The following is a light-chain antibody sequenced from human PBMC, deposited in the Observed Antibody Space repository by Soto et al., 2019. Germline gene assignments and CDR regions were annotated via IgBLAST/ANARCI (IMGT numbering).Light chain of an antibody. CDR2: EVR. CDR1: TSDVGGYNS. Sequence: QSVLTQPASVSGSPGQSITVSCTGTTSDVGGYNSVSWYQHHPGKAPKLIIYEVRKRPSGISSRFSGSQSGNTASLSISGLQAEDEADYYCTSYTSSITYVFGNGTKVTVL. CDR3: TSYTSSITYV. V-gene: IGLV2-14*01. J-gene: IGLJ1*01.